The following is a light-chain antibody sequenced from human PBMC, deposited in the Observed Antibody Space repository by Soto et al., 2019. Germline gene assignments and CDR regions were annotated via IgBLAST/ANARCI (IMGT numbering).Light chain of an antibody. CDR1: QTIRSH. CDR3: QQSYSSPLT. J-gene: IGKJ4*01. CDR2: GTS. Sequence: DIKMTQSPSSLSASVGDRVTITCRASQTIRSHLNWYQQQAGKAPKLLIYGTSTLQSGVPSRFSGSGSGRDFTLTISSLQPEDFATYYCQQSYSSPLTFGGGTKVDIK. V-gene: IGKV1-39*01.